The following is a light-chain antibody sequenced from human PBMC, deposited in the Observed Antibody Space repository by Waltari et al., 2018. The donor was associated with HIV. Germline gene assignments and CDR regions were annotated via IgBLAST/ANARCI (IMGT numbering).Light chain of an antibody. CDR3: CSYAGTDVV. CDR2: DVS. Sequence: QSALTQPRSVSGSPGQSVTIACTGTSSDVGCYNYVSWYQQHPGKAPKLMIYDVSKRPSGVPDRFSGSKSGNTASLTSSGLQAEDEADYYCCSYAGTDVVFGGGTKLTVL. J-gene: IGLJ2*01. V-gene: IGLV2-11*01. CDR1: SSDVGCYNY.